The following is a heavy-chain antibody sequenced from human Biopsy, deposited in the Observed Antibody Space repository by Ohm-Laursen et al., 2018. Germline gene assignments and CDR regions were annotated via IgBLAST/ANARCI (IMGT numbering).Heavy chain of an antibody. CDR1: GYTLNELS. J-gene: IGHJ6*02. V-gene: IGHV1-24*01. CDR2: FAPENGKT. CDR3: AREEDNSGYDYYGMDV. Sequence: ASSVKVSCKVSGYTLNELSMHWVRQVPGKGLEWMGGFAPENGKTVYAQNFQARVSLTEDTSTDTAYMELRSLRSEDTAVYFCAREEDNSGYDYYGMDVWGQGTTVTVSS. D-gene: IGHD3-22*01.